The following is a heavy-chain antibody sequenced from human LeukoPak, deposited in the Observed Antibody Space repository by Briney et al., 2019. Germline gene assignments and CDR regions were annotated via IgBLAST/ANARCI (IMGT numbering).Heavy chain of an antibody. CDR2: IYYIGST. V-gene: IGHV4-59*01. CDR1: GGSNSGNY. J-gene: IGHJ6*02. Sequence: SETLSLTCAVSGGSNSGNYWSWIRQPPGKGLEWIGYIYYIGSTNYNPSLKSRVTMSVDTSKNQFSLKLNSVTAADTAVYYCARENYCGMEVWGQGTTVIVSS. CDR3: ARENYCGMEV.